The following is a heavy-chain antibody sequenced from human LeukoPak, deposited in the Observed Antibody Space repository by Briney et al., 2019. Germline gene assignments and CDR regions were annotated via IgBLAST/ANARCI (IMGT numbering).Heavy chain of an antibody. J-gene: IGHJ6*03. D-gene: IGHD2-15*01. CDR3: ARGGDIVVVVAAQDYYYMDV. Sequence: ASVKVSCKASGYTFTSYYMHWVRQAPGQGLEWMGIINPSGGSTSYAQKFQGRVTMTRDMSTSTVYMELSSLRSEATAVYYCARGGDIVVVVAAQDYYYMDVWGKGTTVTVSS. V-gene: IGHV1-46*01. CDR2: INPSGGST. CDR1: GYTFTSYY.